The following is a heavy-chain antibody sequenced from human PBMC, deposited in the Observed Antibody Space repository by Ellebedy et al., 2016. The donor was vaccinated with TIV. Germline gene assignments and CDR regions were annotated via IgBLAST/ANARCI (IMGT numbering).Heavy chain of an antibody. CDR3: AREEGRYCSGGSCYAYIQTYYYYGMDV. V-gene: IGHV4-39*07. D-gene: IGHD2-15*01. CDR1: GGSISSNNYY. Sequence: SETLSLTCTVSGGSISSNNYYWGWIRQPPGKGLEWIGSIFYTGRAHYNPSLKRRVTMSVDTSKNQFSLNLRFVTAADTAVYYCAREEGRYCSGGSCYAYIQTYYYYGMDVWGQGTTVTVSS. CDR2: IFYTGRA. J-gene: IGHJ6*02.